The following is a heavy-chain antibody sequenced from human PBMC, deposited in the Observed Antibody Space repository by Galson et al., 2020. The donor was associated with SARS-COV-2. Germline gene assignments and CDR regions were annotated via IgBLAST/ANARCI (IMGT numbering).Heavy chain of an antibody. J-gene: IGHJ6*03. CDR3: ARGVDQRSSGWYRTTRYYYYMDD. Sequence: GESLKIYCAASGFTFSSYDMHWVRQATGKGMEWVSAIGTDGDTYYPGSVKGRFTNSREHAKKSLYLQMNSLSAGDTAVYYCARGVDQRSSGWYRTTRYYYYMDDWGKGTTVTVSS. V-gene: IGHV3-13*01. CDR2: IGTDGDT. CDR1: GFTFSSYD. D-gene: IGHD6-19*01.